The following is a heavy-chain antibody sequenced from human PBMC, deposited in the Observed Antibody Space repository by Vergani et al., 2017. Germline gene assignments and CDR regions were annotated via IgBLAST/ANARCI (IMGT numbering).Heavy chain of an antibody. Sequence: DVDLVESGGGFVQPGGSRRLSCAASGFTFRNYIMHWVRQTPGRGLEYVSGISRDGGDTYHANSVRGRFTISRDIAENSIYLEMNSLRVEDTAVYYCAREGVPRCCIVGAPDFWGQGTQVTVSS. CDR2: ISRDGGDT. D-gene: IGHD1-26*01. J-gene: IGHJ4*02. CDR3: AREGVPRCCIVGAPDF. CDR1: GFTFRNYI. V-gene: IGHV3-64*01.